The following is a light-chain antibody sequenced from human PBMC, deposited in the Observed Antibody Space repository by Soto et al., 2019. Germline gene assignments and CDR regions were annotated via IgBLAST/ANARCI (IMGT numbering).Light chain of an antibody. Sequence: QSVLTQPASVSGSPGQSITISCTGTSREVGGYNYVSWYQQHPGKAPKLMIYDVSNRPSGVSNRFSGSKSGNTASLTISGLQAEDEADYYCSSYTSSSTLDYVFGTGTKVTVL. J-gene: IGLJ1*01. CDR3: SSYTSSSTLDYV. CDR2: DVS. V-gene: IGLV2-14*01. CDR1: SREVGGYNY.